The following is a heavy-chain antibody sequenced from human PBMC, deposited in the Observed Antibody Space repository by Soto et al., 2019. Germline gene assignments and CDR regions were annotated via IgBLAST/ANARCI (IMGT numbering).Heavy chain of an antibody. CDR1: GFTFSSYA. J-gene: IGHJ4*02. CDR2: ISGSGGST. D-gene: IGHD2-2*01. CDR3: AKVALGYCSSTSCYETDY. Sequence: EVQLLESGGGLVQPGGSLRLSCAASGFTFSSYAMSWVRQAPGKGLEWVSAISGSGGSTYYADSVKGRFTISRDNSKNTLYLQMNSLSAEDTAVYYCAKVALGYCSSTSCYETDYWGQGTLVTVSS. V-gene: IGHV3-23*01.